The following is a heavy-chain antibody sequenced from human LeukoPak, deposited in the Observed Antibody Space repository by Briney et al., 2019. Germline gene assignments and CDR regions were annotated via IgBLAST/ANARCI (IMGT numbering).Heavy chain of an antibody. Sequence: GGSLRLSCAASGFTFSSYSMNWVRQAPGKGLEWVSYISSSSSTIYYADSVKGRFTISRDNAKNSLYLQMNSLRAEDTAVYYCARVEKWLVLGNWGQGTLVTVSS. CDR2: ISSSSSTI. J-gene: IGHJ4*02. V-gene: IGHV3-48*04. D-gene: IGHD6-19*01. CDR1: GFTFSSYS. CDR3: ARVEKWLVLGN.